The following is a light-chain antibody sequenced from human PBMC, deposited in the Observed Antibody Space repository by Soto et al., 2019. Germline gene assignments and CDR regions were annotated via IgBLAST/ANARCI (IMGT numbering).Light chain of an antibody. CDR3: QQDSSYDMLS. Sequence: DIQMTQSPSTLSASVGDRVTSTCRASQSISKWLAWYQQKPGKAPKIRIYGASSLASGVPSRFSSSGSGTEFTLTISSLKAEDIATYYCQQDSSYDMLSFDQGTKVDLK. J-gene: IGKJ1*01. CDR2: GAS. V-gene: IGKV1-5*01. CDR1: QSISKW.